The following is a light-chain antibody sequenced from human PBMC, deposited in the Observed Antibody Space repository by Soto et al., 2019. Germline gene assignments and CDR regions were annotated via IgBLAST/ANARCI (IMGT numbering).Light chain of an antibody. CDR2: SAS. J-gene: IGKJ5*01. CDR1: QDISNY. V-gene: IGKV1-27*01. CDR3: QKYNSALT. Sequence: DIQMTQSPSSLSASVGDRITITYRASQDISNYLAWYQQKPGKVPKLLIYSASTLQSGVPSRFSGSGSGTDFTLTISSLQTEDVATYFCQKYNSALTFGQGTRLEIK.